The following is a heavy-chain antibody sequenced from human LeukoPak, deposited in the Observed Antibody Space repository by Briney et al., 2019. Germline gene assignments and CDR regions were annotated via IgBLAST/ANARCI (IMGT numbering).Heavy chain of an antibody. J-gene: IGHJ4*02. V-gene: IGHV3-48*02. CDR1: GFTFSSYS. Sequence: GGSLRLSCAASGFTFSSYSMNWVRQAPGKGLEWVSYISSSSSTIYYADSVKGRFTISRDNAKNSLYLQMNSLRDEDTAVYYCAKGQRWLQFHYFDYWGQGTLVTVPS. CDR2: ISSSSSTI. CDR3: AKGQRWLQFHYFDY. D-gene: IGHD5-24*01.